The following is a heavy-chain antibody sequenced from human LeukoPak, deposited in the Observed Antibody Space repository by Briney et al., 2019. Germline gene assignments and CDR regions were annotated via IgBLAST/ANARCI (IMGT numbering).Heavy chain of an antibody. J-gene: IGHJ3*02. D-gene: IGHD3-10*01. Sequence: ASVKVSCKASGYIFTSYAMNWVRQAPGQGLEWMGWINTNTGNPTYAQGFTGRFVFSLDTSVSTAYLQISSLEAEDSPVYFCARDMYGSGSYHAFDIWGQGTMVTVSS. CDR3: ARDMYGSGSYHAFDI. CDR2: INTNTGNP. CDR1: GYIFTSYA. V-gene: IGHV7-4-1*02.